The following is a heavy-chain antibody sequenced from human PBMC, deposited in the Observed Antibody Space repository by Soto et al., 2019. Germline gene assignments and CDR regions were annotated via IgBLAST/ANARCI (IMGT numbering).Heavy chain of an antibody. D-gene: IGHD3-22*01. CDR3: AKPDYGSSGYKTGPHFDY. Sequence: QPGGSLRLSCAASGFTFSSYGMHWVRQAPGKGLEWVAVISYDGSNKYYADSVKGRFTISRDNSKNTLYLQMNSLRAEDTAVYYCAKPDYGSSGYKTGPHFDYWGQGTLVTVSS. CDR2: ISYDGSNK. J-gene: IGHJ4*02. CDR1: GFTFSSYG. V-gene: IGHV3-30*18.